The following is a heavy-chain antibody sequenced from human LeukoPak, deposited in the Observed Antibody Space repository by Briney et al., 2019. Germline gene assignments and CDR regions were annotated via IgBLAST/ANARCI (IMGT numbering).Heavy chain of an antibody. CDR3: AKDSLYSSSWYSYLNWFDP. J-gene: IGHJ5*02. D-gene: IGHD6-13*01. CDR1: GFTFTTYW. V-gene: IGHV3-74*01. Sequence: PGGSLRLSCAASGFTFTTYWMHWVRQAPGKGLVWVSHINSDGSITSYADSVKGRFTISRDNAKNTLYLQMNSLRAEDTAVYYCAKDSLYSSSWYSYLNWFDPWGQGTLVTVSS. CDR2: INSDGSIT.